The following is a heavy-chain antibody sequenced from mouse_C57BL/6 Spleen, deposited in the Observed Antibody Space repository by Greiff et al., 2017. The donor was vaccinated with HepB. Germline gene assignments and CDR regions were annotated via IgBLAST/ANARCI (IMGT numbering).Heavy chain of an antibody. D-gene: IGHD2-4*01. CDR3: ARERYDYGGFAY. Sequence: EVQLVESGPGLVKPSQSLSLTCSVTGYSITSGYYWNWIRQFPGNKLEWMGYISYDGSNNYNPSLKNRISITRDTSKNQFFLKLNSVTTEDTATYYCARERYDYGGFAYWGQGTLVTVSA. CDR2: ISYDGSN. V-gene: IGHV3-6*01. CDR1: GYSITSGYY. J-gene: IGHJ3*01.